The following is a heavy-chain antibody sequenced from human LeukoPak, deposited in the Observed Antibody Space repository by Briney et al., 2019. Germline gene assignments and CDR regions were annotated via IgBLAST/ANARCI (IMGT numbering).Heavy chain of an antibody. V-gene: IGHV1-2*02. D-gene: IGHD3-22*01. CDR2: INPNSGGT. J-gene: IGHJ4*02. CDR1: GYTFTGYY. CDR3: ARSSNYYDSSGLGDY. Sequence: ASVKVSCKASGYTFTGYYMHWVRQAPGQGLEWMGWINPNSGGTNYAQKFQGRVTMTRDTSISTAYMELSRLRSDDTAVYYCARSSNYYDSSGLGDYWGQGTLVTVSS.